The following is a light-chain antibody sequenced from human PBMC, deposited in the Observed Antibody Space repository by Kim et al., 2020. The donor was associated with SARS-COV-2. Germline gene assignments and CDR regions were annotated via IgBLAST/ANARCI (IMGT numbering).Light chain of an antibody. CDR1: QSISSY. CDR3: QQSYSTPPWS. V-gene: IGKV1-39*01. J-gene: IGKJ2*04. CDR2: AAS. Sequence: ASVGDRVTITCRASQSISSYLNWDQQKPGKAPKLLIYAASSLQSGVPSRFSGSGSGTDFTLTISSLRPEDFATYYCQQSYSTPPWSFGQGTKLEI.